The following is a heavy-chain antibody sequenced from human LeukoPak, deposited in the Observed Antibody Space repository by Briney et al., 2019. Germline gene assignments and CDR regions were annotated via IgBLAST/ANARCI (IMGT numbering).Heavy chain of an antibody. CDR1: GGSISSYY. Sequence: PSETLSLTCTVSGGSISSYYWSWIRQPPGKGLEWIGYIYYRGSTNYNPSLKSRVTFSVDTSKNQFSLKLNSVTAADTAVHYCARGGDYGDLRYFDYWGQGTLVTVSS. V-gene: IGHV4-59*01. D-gene: IGHD4-17*01. CDR2: IYYRGST. J-gene: IGHJ4*02. CDR3: ARGGDYGDLRYFDY.